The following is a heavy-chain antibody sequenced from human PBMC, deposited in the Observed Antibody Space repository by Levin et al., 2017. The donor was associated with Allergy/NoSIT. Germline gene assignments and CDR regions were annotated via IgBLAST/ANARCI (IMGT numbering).Heavy chain of an antibody. V-gene: IGHV3-74*01. CDR1: GFTFSSYW. CDR3: AKGGKSHFDY. Sequence: GGSLRLSCAASGFTFSSYWMHWVRQAPGKGLVWVSRINSDGSGTTYADSVKGRFTISRDNAKNTLYLQMNSLRVEDTAVYYCAKGGKSHFDYWGQGTLVTVSS. CDR2: INSDGSGT. J-gene: IGHJ4*02. D-gene: IGHD3-16*01.